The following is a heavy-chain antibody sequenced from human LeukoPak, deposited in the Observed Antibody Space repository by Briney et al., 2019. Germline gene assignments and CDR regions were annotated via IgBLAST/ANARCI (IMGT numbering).Heavy chain of an antibody. Sequence: SETLSLTCTVSGGSISSSSYYWGWIRQPPGKGLEWIGSFYYTGITYHNPSLKSRVTISVDTSKNQFSLKLSSVTAADTAVYYCARFQTYYGGFSWFDPWGQGTLVTVSS. CDR2: FYYTGIT. V-gene: IGHV4-39*01. J-gene: IGHJ5*02. CDR3: ARFQTYYGGFSWFDP. D-gene: IGHD3-16*01. CDR1: GGSISSSSYY.